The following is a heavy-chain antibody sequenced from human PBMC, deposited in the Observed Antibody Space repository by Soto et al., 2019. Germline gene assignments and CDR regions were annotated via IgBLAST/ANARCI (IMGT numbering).Heavy chain of an antibody. D-gene: IGHD4-17*01. CDR1: GFTFSSYS. Sequence: GGSLRLSCAASGFTFSSYSMNWVRQAPGKGLEWVSSISSSSSYIYYADSVKGRFTISRDNAKNSLYLQMNSLRAEDTAVYYCARDAPINYGDYVLFDYWGQGTLVTVSS. CDR3: ARDAPINYGDYVLFDY. V-gene: IGHV3-21*01. J-gene: IGHJ4*02. CDR2: ISSSSSYI.